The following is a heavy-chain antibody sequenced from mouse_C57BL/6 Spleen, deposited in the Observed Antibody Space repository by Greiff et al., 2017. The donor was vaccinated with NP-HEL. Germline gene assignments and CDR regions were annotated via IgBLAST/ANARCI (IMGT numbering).Heavy chain of an antibody. V-gene: IGHV1-15*01. CDR3: TRDNYYGSWYFDV. J-gene: IGHJ1*03. CDR2: IDPETGGT. Sequence: VQLQQSGAELVRPGASVTLSCKASGYTFTDYEMHWVKQTPVHGLEWIGAIDPETGGTAYNQKFKGKAILTADKSSSTAYMELRSLTSEDSAVYYCTRDNYYGSWYFDVWGTGTTVTVSS. CDR1: GYTFTDYE. D-gene: IGHD1-1*01.